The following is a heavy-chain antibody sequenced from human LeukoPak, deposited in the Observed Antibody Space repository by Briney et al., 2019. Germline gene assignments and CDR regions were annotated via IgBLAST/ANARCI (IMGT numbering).Heavy chain of an antibody. CDR2: IYTSGCT. J-gene: IGHJ3*02. CDR1: GGSINSGSYY. V-gene: IGHV4-61*02. CDR3: ARRFKAYCGGDCFNAFDI. Sequence: PSETLSLTCTVSGGSINSGSYYWSWIRQPAGKGLEWIGRIYTSGCTNYNPSLKSRVTISVDTSKNQFSLKLSSVTAADTAVYYCARRFKAYCGGDCFNAFDIWGQGTMVTVSS. D-gene: IGHD2-21*01.